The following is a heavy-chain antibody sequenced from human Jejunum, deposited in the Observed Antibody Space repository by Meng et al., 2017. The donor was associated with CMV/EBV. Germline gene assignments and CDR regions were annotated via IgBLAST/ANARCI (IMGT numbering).Heavy chain of an antibody. Sequence: TNSLSWWMWARRAPGKGLVWVSEKSPSKASNYNPSLKGRVSIAVDNSKNHLSLTLTSLTAADTAVYYCARGHCTRTSCYEVAFESWGRGTLVTVSS. D-gene: IGHD2-2*01. J-gene: IGHJ4*02. V-gene: IGHV4-4*02. CDR3: ARGHCTRTSCYEVAFES. CDR1: TNSLSW. CDR2: KSPSKAS.